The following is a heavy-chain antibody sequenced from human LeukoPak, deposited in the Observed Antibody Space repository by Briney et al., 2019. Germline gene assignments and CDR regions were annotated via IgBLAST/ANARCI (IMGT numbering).Heavy chain of an antibody. CDR1: GYTFTGYY. CDR3: ARDPRFYGSGSYYNATLGFDY. V-gene: IGHV1-46*01. D-gene: IGHD3-10*01. J-gene: IGHJ4*02. Sequence: ASVKVSCKASGYTFTGYYMHWVRQAPGQGLEWMGIINPSGGSTSYAQKFQGRVTMTRDTSTSTVYMELSSLRSEDTAVYYCARDPRFYGSGSYYNATLGFDYWGQGTLVTVSS. CDR2: INPSGGST.